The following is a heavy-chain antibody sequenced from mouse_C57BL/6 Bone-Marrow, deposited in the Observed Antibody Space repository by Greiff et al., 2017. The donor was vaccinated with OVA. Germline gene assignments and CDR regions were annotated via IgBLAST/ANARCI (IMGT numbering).Heavy chain of an antibody. CDR3: ARGGWDWYVEV. Sequence: EVQVVESEGGLVQPGSSMKLSCTASGFTFSDYYMAWVRQVPENGLEWVANINYDGSSTYYLDSLKSRFTLSRDNATNILYLQMSSLTSEDTAAYYCARGGWDWYVEVWGTGTTVTVSS. V-gene: IGHV5-16*01. CDR2: INYDGSST. D-gene: IGHD3-3*01. J-gene: IGHJ1*03. CDR1: GFTFSDYY.